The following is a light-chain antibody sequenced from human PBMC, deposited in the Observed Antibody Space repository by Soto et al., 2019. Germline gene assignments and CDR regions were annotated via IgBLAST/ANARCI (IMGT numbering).Light chain of an antibody. V-gene: IGKV3-20*01. CDR3: QQYGSSPRT. Sequence: EIVLTQSPGTLSLSPGERTTLSCRASQRVSSSYLAWYQQKPGQAPGLLIYGASNRATGIPDRFSGSGSGTAFTLTISRLEPEDFAVYYCQQYGSSPRTFGQGTKVEIK. CDR2: GAS. J-gene: IGKJ1*01. CDR1: QRVSSSY.